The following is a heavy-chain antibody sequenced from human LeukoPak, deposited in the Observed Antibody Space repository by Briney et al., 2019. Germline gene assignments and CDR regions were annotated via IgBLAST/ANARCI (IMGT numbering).Heavy chain of an antibody. CDR2: IGDTGNT. Sequence: PGGSLRLSCAASGFPFSSYVMGWVRQAPGKGLEWVSTIGDTGNTYYSDSVRGRFTISRDNSKNTLYLQMNSLTPGDTAMYYCANLGYCTSTSCSLVNWGQGPVVTVSS. D-gene: IGHD2-2*03. CDR3: ANLGYCTSTSCSLVN. CDR1: GFPFSSYV. V-gene: IGHV3-23*01. J-gene: IGHJ4*02.